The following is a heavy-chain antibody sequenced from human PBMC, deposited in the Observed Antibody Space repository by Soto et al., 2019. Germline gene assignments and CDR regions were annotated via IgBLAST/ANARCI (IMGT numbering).Heavy chain of an antibody. V-gene: IGHV3-30*03. CDR2: ISYDGSNK. CDR3: AISSVYTEHYYWYGMDV. D-gene: IGHD1-1*01. J-gene: IGHJ6*02. CDR1: GFTFSSYG. Sequence: QVQLVESGGGVVQPGRSLRLSCAASGFTFSSYGTHWVRQAPGKVLEWVAVISYDGSNKYYQDSVKDGFTISRDNSTNTLYLPINRRRAEDASVYYWAISSVYTEHYYWYGMDVWGQETTVTVSS.